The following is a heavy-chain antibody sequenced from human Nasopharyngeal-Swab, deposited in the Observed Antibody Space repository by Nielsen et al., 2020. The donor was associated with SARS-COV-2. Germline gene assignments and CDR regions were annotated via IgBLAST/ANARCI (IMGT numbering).Heavy chain of an antibody. V-gene: IGHV3-15*01. CDR1: GFTFSNAW. CDR3: TTDWENTYYDFWSGYYRGCMDV. J-gene: IGHJ6*02. D-gene: IGHD3-3*01. CDR2: IKSKTDGGAT. Sequence: GESMKISCAASGFTFSNAWMSWVRQARGKGLEWVGRIKSKTDGGATDHAAHVKGRFTISRDDSKNTLYMQMNSLKTEDTAVYYCTTDWENTYYDFWSGYYRGCMDVWGQGTTVTVSS.